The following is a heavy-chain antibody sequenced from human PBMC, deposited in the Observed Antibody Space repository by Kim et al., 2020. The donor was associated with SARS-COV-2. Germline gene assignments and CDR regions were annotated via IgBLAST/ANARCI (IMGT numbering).Heavy chain of an antibody. J-gene: IGHJ5*02. CDR1: GGSISSYY. D-gene: IGHD1-26*01. CDR3: ASSGSYDNWFDP. Sequence: SETLSLTCTVSGGSISSYYWSWIRQPPGKGLEWIGYIYYSGSTNYNPSLKSRVTISVDTSKNQFSLKLSSVTAADTAVYYCASSGSYDNWFDPWGQGTLVTVSS. CDR2: IYYSGST. V-gene: IGHV4-59*13.